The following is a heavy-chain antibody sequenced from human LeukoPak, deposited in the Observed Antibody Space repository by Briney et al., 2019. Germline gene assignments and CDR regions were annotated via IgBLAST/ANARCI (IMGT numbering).Heavy chain of an antibody. Sequence: PGGSLRLSCAASGFSFSDYYMSWIRQSPGKGLEWLSYVSSSGAAVHYADSVKGRFTISRDNAKKSLYLQTDSLTAEDTALYYCTRDASVGATGGWFDPWGQGTLVTVSS. CDR1: GFSFSDYY. V-gene: IGHV3-11*01. J-gene: IGHJ5*02. CDR3: TRDASVGATGGWFDP. CDR2: VSSSGAAV. D-gene: IGHD1-26*01.